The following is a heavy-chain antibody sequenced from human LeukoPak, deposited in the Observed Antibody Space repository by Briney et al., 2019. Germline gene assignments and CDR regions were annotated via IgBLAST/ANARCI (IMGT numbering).Heavy chain of an antibody. D-gene: IGHD3-10*01. Sequence: SETLSLTCAVYGGSFSGYYWSWIRQPPGKGLEWIGEINHSGSTNYNPSLKSRVTISVDTSKNQFSLKLSSVTAADTAVYYCARLMVRGVIKRMPHYFDYWGQGTLVTVSS. CDR1: GGSFSGYY. CDR2: INHSGST. V-gene: IGHV4-34*01. J-gene: IGHJ4*02. CDR3: ARLMVRGVIKRMPHYFDY.